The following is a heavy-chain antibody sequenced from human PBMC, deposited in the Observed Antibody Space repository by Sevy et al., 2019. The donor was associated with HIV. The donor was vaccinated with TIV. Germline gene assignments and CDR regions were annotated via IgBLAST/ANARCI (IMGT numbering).Heavy chain of an antibody. CDR3: ARRLVDTAMVWRAFDI. J-gene: IGHJ3*02. V-gene: IGHV4-39*01. Sequence: SETLSLTCTVSGGSISSSSYYWGWIRQPPGEGLEWIGSIYYSGSTYYNPSLKSRVTISVDTSKNQFSLKLSSVTAADTAVYYCARRLVDTAMVWRAFDIWGQGTMVTVSS. CDR2: IYYSGST. CDR1: GGSISSSSYY. D-gene: IGHD5-18*01.